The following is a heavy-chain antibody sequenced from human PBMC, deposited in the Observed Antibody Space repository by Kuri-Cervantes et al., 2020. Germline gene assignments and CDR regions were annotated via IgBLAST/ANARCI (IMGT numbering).Heavy chain of an antibody. J-gene: IGHJ6*02. V-gene: IGHV1-2*02. CDR1: GYTFTGYY. CDR3: ARGMYYDILTGYYPRYGMDV. Sequence: GESLKISCKASGYTFTGYYMHWVRQAPGQGLEWMGWINPNSGGTNYAQKFQGRVTMTRDTSISTAYMELSRLRSDDTAVYYCARGMYYDILTGYYPRYGMDVWGQGTTVTVSS. D-gene: IGHD3-9*01. CDR2: INPNSGGT.